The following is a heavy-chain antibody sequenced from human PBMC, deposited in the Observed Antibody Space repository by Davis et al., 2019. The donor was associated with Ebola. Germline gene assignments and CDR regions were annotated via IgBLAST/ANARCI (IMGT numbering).Heavy chain of an antibody. V-gene: IGHV3-7*03. J-gene: IGHJ6*02. D-gene: IGHD6-19*01. CDR2: IKQDGSEK. CDR1: GFTFSSYW. CDR3: ARDLGIAVARAQRKGYYGMDV. Sequence: GESLKISCAASGFTFSSYWMTWVRQAPGKGLEWVANIKQDGSEKYYVDSVKGRFTISRDNAKNSLYLQMNSLRAEDTAVYYCARDLGIAVARAQRKGYYGMDVWGQGTTVTVSS.